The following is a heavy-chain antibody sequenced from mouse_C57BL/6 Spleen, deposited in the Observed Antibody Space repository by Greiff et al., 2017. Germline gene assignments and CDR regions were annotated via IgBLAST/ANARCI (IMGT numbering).Heavy chain of an antibody. CDR2: INPSNGGT. CDR3: ARWPIYDDYPYYFDD. D-gene: IGHD2-3*01. CDR1: GYTFTSYW. V-gene: IGHV1-53*01. Sequence: QVQLQQPGTELVKPGASVKLSCKASGYTFTSYWMHWVKQRPGQGLEWIGNINPSNGGTNYNEKFKSKATLTVDKSSSTAYMQLSSLTSEDSAVYYCARWPIYDDYPYYFDDWGQGTTLTVSS. J-gene: IGHJ2*01.